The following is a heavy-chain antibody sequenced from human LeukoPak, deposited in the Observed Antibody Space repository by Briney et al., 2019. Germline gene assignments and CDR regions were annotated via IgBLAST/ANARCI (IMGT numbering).Heavy chain of an antibody. V-gene: IGHV3-48*03. J-gene: IGHJ4*02. CDR1: GFTFSSYE. Sequence: PGGSLRLSCAASGFTFSSYEMHWVRQAPGEGLEWVAYISSSGSTIYYADSVKGRFTISRDNAKSSLYLQMNSLRSEDTAVYYFARDRTYTDILIWGQGTLVTVSS. CDR3: ARDRTYTDILI. CDR2: ISSSGSTI. D-gene: IGHD3-9*01.